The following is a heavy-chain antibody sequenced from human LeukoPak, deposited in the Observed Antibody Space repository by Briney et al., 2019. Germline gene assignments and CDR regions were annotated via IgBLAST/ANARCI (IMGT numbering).Heavy chain of an antibody. V-gene: IGHV5-51*01. CDR3: ARHSNYCSGGSCYPNGFDY. D-gene: IGHD2-15*01. J-gene: IGHJ4*02. Sequence: KGSXXSFXSYXXGWVRXMXGXXLXXXXXXXPGDSDTRYSPSFQGQVTISADKSISTAYLQWSSLKASDTAMYYCARHSNYCSGGSCYPNGFDYWGQGTLVTVSS. CDR1: XXSFXSYX. CDR2: XXPGDSDT.